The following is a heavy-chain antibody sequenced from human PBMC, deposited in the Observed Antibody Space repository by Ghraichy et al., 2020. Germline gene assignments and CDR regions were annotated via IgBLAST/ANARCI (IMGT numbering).Heavy chain of an antibody. CDR3: ARDRSRYCSSTSCTSRGLENYFYGMDV. D-gene: IGHD2-2*01. J-gene: IGHJ6*02. CDR1: GFTFSSYA. CDR2: ISYDGSNK. Sequence: GGSLRLSCAASGFTFSSYAMHWVRQAPGKGLEWVAVISYDGSNKYYADSVKGRFTISRDNSKNTLYLQMNSLRAEDTAVYYCARDRSRYCSSTSCTSRGLENYFYGMDVWGQGTTVTVSS. V-gene: IGHV3-30-3*01.